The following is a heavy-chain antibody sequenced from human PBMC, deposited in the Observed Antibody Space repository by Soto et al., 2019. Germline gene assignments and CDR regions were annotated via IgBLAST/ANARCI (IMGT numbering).Heavy chain of an antibody. D-gene: IGHD2-15*01. J-gene: IGHJ3*02. CDR2: IWFDGSDK. Sequence: GSLRLACAASGFTFSSYGMHWVRQAPGKGLEWVALIWFDGSDKYYTESVKGRFTISRDNSKSTLYLQMNSLRAEDTAVYYCARLSCSASSCYSVGAFDIRGQGTMVTV. CDR3: ARLSCSASSCYSVGAFDI. CDR1: GFTFSSYG. V-gene: IGHV3-33*01.